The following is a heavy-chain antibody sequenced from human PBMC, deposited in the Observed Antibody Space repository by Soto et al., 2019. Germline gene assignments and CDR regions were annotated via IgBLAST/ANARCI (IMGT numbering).Heavy chain of an antibody. Sequence: PSETLSLTCAVYGGTFSGYYWSWIRQPPGKGLEWIGEINHSGSTNYNPSLKSRVTISVDTSKNQFSLKLSSVTAADTAVYYCARSVREIVARIYYYYYMDVWGTGTTVTVSS. CDR3: ARSVREIVARIYYYYYMDV. J-gene: IGHJ6*03. V-gene: IGHV4-34*01. D-gene: IGHD5-12*01. CDR1: GGTFSGYY. CDR2: INHSGST.